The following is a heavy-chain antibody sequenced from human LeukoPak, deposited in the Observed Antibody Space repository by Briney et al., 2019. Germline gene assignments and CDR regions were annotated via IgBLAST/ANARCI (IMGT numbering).Heavy chain of an antibody. Sequence: GASVKVSCKASGYTFTSYGISWVRQAPGQGLEWMGWISAYNGNTNYAQKLQGRVTMTTDTSTSTAYMELRSLRSDDTAVYYCARDDDYVWGSYRFRVSFDYWGQGTLVTVSS. CDR2: ISAYNGNT. CDR3: ARDDDYVWGSYRFRVSFDY. J-gene: IGHJ4*02. CDR1: GYTFTSYG. V-gene: IGHV1-18*01. D-gene: IGHD3-16*02.